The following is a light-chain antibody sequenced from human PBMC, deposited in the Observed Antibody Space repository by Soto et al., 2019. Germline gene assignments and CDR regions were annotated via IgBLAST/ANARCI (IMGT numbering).Light chain of an antibody. CDR2: GAS. Sequence: QMTQSPSSVSASLGDRVTITCRASQDISTRLAWYQQKPGSAPKLLIYGASTLQSGVPSRFSGTVSGTDFSLTISDLQPDDFATYYCQRADDFPLTFGGGTRVDTK. J-gene: IGKJ4*01. CDR1: QDISTR. V-gene: IGKV1-12*01. CDR3: QRADDFPLT.